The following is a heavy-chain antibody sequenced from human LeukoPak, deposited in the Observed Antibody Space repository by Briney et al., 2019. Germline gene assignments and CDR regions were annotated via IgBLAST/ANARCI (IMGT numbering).Heavy chain of an antibody. CDR2: IWYGGSNK. J-gene: IGHJ4*02. D-gene: IGHD3-22*01. Sequence: PGGSLRPSCAASGFTFSSYGMHWVRQAPGKGLEWVAVIWYGGSNKYYADSVKGRFTISRDNSKNTLYLQMNSLRAEDTAVYYCARDQANYFDSSGFSTYWGQGTLVTVAS. CDR1: GFTFSSYG. V-gene: IGHV3-33*08. CDR3: ARDQANYFDSSGFSTY.